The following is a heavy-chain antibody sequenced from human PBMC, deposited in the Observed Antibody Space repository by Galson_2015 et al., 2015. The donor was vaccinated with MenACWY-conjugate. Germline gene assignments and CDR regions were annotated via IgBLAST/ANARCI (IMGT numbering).Heavy chain of an antibody. CDR1: GFTLSGYA. D-gene: IGHD6-13*01. V-gene: IGHV3-48*04. CDR2: ISSSSSRI. J-gene: IGHJ5*02. CDR3: TTALGVAAHGS. Sequence: SLRLSCAASGFTLSGYAMNWVRQAPGKGLEWVSYISSSSSRIEYADSVKGRFTSSRDNAKNSLYLEMNSLRVEDTAVYYCTTALGVAAHGSWGQGTLVTVSS.